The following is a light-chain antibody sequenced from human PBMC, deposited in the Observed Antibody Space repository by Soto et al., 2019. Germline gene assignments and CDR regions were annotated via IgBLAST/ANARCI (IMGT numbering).Light chain of an antibody. J-gene: IGKJ5*01. Sequence: DIQMTQSPSSLSASVGDRVTITCRASQIISSYLNWYQQKPGKAPKLLIYAASTLESGVPSRFTGSGSWTDFTLTINSLQPEDFATYYCHQTFNTPFTFGQGTRLELK. CDR2: AAS. CDR3: HQTFNTPFT. CDR1: QIISSY. V-gene: IGKV1-39*01.